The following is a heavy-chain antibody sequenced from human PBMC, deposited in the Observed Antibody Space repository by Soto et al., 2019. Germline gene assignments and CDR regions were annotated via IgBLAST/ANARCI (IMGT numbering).Heavy chain of an antibody. CDR3: AKSFPLVVVALYYFDY. D-gene: IGHD2-15*01. J-gene: IGHJ4*02. V-gene: IGHV3-23*01. Sequence: GGSLRLSCAASGFTFSSYAMSWVRQAPGKGLEWVSAISGSGGSTYYADSVKGRFTISRDNSKNTLYLQMNSLRAEDTAVYYCAKSFPLVVVALYYFDYWGQGTLVTVSS. CDR2: ISGSGGST. CDR1: GFTFSSYA.